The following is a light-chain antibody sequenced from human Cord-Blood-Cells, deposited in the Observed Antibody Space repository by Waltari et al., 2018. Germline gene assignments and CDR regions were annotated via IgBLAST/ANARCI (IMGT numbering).Light chain of an antibody. CDR3: CSYAGSSTVV. J-gene: IGLJ2*01. CDR2: EVS. CDR1: SSDVGRYNL. V-gene: IGLV2-23*02. Sequence: QSALTQPASVSGSPGQSITISCTGTSSDVGRYNLVSWYQQHPGKAHKRMIYEVSKRPSGVSTRFSGSKAGNTASLTISGLQAEDEADCYCCSYAGSSTVVFGGGTKLTVL.